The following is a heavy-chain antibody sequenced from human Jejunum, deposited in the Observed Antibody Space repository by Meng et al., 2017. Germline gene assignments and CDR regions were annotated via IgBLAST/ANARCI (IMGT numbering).Heavy chain of an antibody. V-gene: IGHV1-2*06. J-gene: IGHJ4*02. CDR2: MNPNNGDT. CDR3: AKDEGTTTAFDH. CDR1: GYPFTAYY. Sequence: QVHLVQSGAEVKKAGASVRVSCEASGYPFTAYYVHWVRQAPGQGLEWMGRMNPNNGDTNYAQKFQGRVTMTRATSTAYMDLSSLTSDDTAVYYCAKDEGTTTAFDHWGQGTLVTVSS. D-gene: IGHD1-26*01.